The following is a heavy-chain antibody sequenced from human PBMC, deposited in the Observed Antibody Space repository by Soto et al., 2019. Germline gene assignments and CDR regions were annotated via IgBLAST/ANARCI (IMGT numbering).Heavy chain of an antibody. J-gene: IGHJ6*04. CDR2: ISGSGGST. D-gene: IGHD2-15*01. CDR1: GFTFSSYA. V-gene: IGHV3-23*01. Sequence: GGSLRLSCAASGFTFSSYAMSWVRQAPGKGQEWVSAISGSGGSTYYADSVKGRFTISRDNSKNKLYLHMNSLRAEDTVVYFCVMDVVLCDGGRCYGVALDVWGKGTRVTVCS. CDR3: VMDVVLCDGGRCYGVALDV.